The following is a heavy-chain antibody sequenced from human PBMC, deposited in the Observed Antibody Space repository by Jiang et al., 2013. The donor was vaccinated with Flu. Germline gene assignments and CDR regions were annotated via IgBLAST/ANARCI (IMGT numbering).Heavy chain of an antibody. CDR3: ARDTIRYYGSGSYYNEFDY. J-gene: IGHJ4*02. D-gene: IGHD3-10*01. CDR1: GYTFTSYY. Sequence: SGAEVKKPGASVKVSCKASGYTFTSYYMHWVRQAPGQGLEWMGIINPSGGSTSYAQKFQGRVTMTRDTSTSTVYMELSSLRSEDTAVYYCARDTIRYYGSGSYYNEFDYWGQGTLVTVSS. V-gene: IGHV1-46*03. CDR2: INPSGGST.